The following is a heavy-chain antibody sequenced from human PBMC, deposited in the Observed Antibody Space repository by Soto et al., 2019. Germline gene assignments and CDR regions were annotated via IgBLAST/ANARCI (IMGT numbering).Heavy chain of an antibody. CDR3: ARLFIVGAPGSYYTGLDV. CDR2: IYSSENT. Sequence: PSETLSLTCTVSGGSVSSSSYSWGWIRQSPGKGLEWIGTIYSSENTYYNPSLMSRVTISVDTSKNEFSLKLSSVTAADTATYYCARLFIVGAPGSYYTGLDVWGQ. V-gene: IGHV4-39*07. D-gene: IGHD1-26*01. CDR1: GGSVSSSSYS. J-gene: IGHJ6*02.